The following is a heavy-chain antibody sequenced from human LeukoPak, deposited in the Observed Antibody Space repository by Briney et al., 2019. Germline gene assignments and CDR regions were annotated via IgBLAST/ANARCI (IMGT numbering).Heavy chain of an antibody. D-gene: IGHD3-22*01. Sequence: SETLSLTCAVYGGSSSGYYWSWIRQPPGKGLEWIGEINHSGSTNYNPSLKSRVTISVDTSKNQFSLKLSSVTAADTAVYYCARIRNYYDSSGYCDYWGQGALVTVSS. J-gene: IGHJ4*02. CDR2: INHSGST. V-gene: IGHV4-34*01. CDR1: GGSSSGYY. CDR3: ARIRNYYDSSGYCDY.